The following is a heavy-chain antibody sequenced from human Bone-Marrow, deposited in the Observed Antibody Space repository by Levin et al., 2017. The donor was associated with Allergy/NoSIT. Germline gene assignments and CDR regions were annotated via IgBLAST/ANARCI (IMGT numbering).Heavy chain of an antibody. J-gene: IGHJ4*02. CDR2: INPDSGAT. D-gene: IGHD7-27*01. V-gene: IGHV1-2*02. CDR3: ARVGPATGGLDS. CDR1: GYTLTGYY. Sequence: RASVKVSCKASGYTLTGYYVHWVRRASGQGLEWMGWINPDSGATNYAQKFEGRFTMTRDTSKNQFALRLRSVTAADTAVYYCARVGPATGGLDSWGQGTLVTVSS.